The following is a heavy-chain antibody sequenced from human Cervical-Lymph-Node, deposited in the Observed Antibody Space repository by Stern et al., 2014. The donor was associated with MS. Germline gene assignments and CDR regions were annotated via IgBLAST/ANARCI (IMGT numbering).Heavy chain of an antibody. J-gene: IGHJ6*02. D-gene: IGHD2-15*01. V-gene: IGHV1-69*01. CDR2: VIPVFGKG. CDR1: GGTFSSYA. Sequence: VQLVESGAEVKKPGSSVKVSCKASGGTFSSYAISWGRQAPGQGLEWMGGVIPVFGKGNYEQKFQDRGTITADESTSTAYMELSSLRSEYTAVYYCARSYCSGGSCYPSYYYGMDVWGQGTTVTVSS. CDR3: ARSYCSGGSCYPSYYYGMDV.